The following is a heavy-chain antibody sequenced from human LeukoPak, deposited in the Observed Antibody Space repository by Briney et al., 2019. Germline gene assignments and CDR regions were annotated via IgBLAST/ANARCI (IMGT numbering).Heavy chain of an antibody. D-gene: IGHD2-2*01. CDR3: ARGPVGWAAAILYYYYMDV. J-gene: IGHJ6*03. CDR1: GYTFTGYY. CDR2: IIPIFGTA. Sequence: GASVKVSCKASGYTFTGYYMHWVRQAPGQGLEWMGGIIPIFGTANYAQKFQGRVTITADESTSTAYMELSSLRSEDTAVYYCARGPVGWAAAILYYYYMDVWGKGTTVTVSS. V-gene: IGHV1-69*13.